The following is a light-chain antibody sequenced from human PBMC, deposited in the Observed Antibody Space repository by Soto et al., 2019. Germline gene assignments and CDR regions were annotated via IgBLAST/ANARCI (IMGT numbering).Light chain of an antibody. V-gene: IGLV2-23*01. CDR2: EGS. CDR3: CSYAGSSTWV. J-gene: IGLJ3*02. CDR1: SSDVGSYNF. Sequence: QSALTQPASVSGSPGQSITISCTGNSSDVGSYNFVSWHQQHPGKAPKLMIYEGSKRPSGVSNRFSGSKSGNTASLTISGLQAEDEADYYCCSYAGSSTWVFGGGTKLTVL.